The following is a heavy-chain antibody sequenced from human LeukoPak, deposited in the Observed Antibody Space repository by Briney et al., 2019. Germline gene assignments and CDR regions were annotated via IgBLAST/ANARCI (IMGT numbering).Heavy chain of an antibody. J-gene: IGHJ3*02. CDR2: IFYTGST. Sequence: PSETLSLTCTVSGGSISSYYWSWVRQPPGKGLEWIGYIFYTGSTNYNPSLKSRVTISVLTSRNRFSLKLSSVTAADTAVYYCATLTGGDDAFDIWGQATMVTVSS. CDR3: ATLTGGDDAFDI. CDR1: GGSISSYY. D-gene: IGHD4-23*01. V-gene: IGHV4-59*01.